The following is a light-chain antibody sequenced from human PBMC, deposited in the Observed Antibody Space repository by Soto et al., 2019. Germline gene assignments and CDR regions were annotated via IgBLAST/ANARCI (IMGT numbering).Light chain of an antibody. CDR3: ASYTSRSTLA. J-gene: IGLJ2*01. CDR1: SSDVGGYNS. CDR2: DVN. Sequence: QSALPQPASVSGSPGESITISCTGTSSDVGGYNSVSWHQQHPGKAPKLLVYDVNNRPSGVSNRFSGSKSGNTASLTISGLQAEDEADYYCASYTSRSTLAFGGGTKLTVL. V-gene: IGLV2-14*03.